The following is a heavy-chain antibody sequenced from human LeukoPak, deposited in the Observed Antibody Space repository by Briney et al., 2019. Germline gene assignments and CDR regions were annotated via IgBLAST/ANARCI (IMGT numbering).Heavy chain of an antibody. CDR1: GYTFTSYG. D-gene: IGHD1-26*01. CDR3: ASGRIVGATTQFDY. CDR2: ISAYNGDT. Sequence: GASVTVSCTAAGYTFTSYGISWVRQAPGQGLEWMGWISAYNGDTYYAQTLRGRVTMTTDTYTSTAYMQLRSLRSDDTAVYYCASGRIVGATTQFDYWGQGTLVTVSS. V-gene: IGHV1-18*01. J-gene: IGHJ4*02.